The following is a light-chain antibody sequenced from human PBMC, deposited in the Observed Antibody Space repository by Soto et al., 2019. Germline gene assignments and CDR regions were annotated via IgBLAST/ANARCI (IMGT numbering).Light chain of an antibody. Sequence: EIVMTQSPGTLSALPGHSATLPCRASQSVGSNIAWYQQRPDQAPRLLIYAASTRAAGVPIRFSGSGSGTEFTLTITSLLYNDFAVYYCQQYNQWSSITFGQGTRLE. CDR3: QQYNQWSSIT. CDR2: AAS. J-gene: IGKJ5*01. CDR1: QSVGSN. V-gene: IGKV3-15*01.